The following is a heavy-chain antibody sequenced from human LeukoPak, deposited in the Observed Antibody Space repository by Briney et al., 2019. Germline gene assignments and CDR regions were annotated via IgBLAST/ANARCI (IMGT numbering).Heavy chain of an antibody. CDR1: GFTFSSYA. V-gene: IGHV3-23*01. CDR3: AKDQWELLY. D-gene: IGHD1-26*01. CDR2: ISDSGGST. Sequence: GGSLRLSCAASGFTFSSYAMSWVRQAPEKGLEWISSISDSGGSTYHADSVKGRFTISRDNSKNTLYLQMNSLRAEDTAVYYCAKDQWELLYWGQGTLVTVSS. J-gene: IGHJ4*02.